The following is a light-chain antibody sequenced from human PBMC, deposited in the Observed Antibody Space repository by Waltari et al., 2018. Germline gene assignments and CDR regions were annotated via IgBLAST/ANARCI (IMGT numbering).Light chain of an antibody. V-gene: IGKV3-15*01. CDR2: GAS. J-gene: IGKJ1*01. CDR3: QQYNNWPPWT. CDR1: QTVTTK. Sequence: ETVMTQSPATLSVSPGERATLSCRASQTVTTKLAWYQQKPVQAPRLLIYGASTRATGIPARFSGSGSGTEFTLTISSLQSEDFAVYYCQQYNNWPPWTFGQGTKVEIK.